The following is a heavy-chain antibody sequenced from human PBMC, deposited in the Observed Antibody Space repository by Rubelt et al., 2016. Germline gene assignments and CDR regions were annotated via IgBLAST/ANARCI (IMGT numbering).Heavy chain of an antibody. V-gene: IGHV4-34*01. Sequence: QVQLQQWGAGLLKPSETLSLTCAVYGGSFSGYYWSWIRQPPGKGLEWLGEINHSGSTNYNPSLKSRITIVVDTSKNQFSRKLSSVTAADTDVYYCARGKEGLGVTMMDYWGQGTLVTVSS. CDR2: INHSGST. CDR1: GGSFSGYY. CDR3: ARGKEGLGVTMMDY. D-gene: IGHD3-22*01. J-gene: IGHJ4*02.